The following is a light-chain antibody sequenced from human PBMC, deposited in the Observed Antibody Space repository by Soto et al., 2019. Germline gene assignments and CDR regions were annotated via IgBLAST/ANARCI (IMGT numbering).Light chain of an antibody. CDR2: GIS. CDR3: EQYGSLPRT. V-gene: IGKV3-20*01. CDR1: QSVTSNY. Sequence: IVLTQSPGTLSLSPGERATLFCRASQSVTSNYFAWYQQKPGQAPRLLIYGISDRATGIPDRFSGSGSGTDFTLTISRLEPEDFAVYYCEQYGSLPRTFGQGTKVEIK. J-gene: IGKJ1*01.